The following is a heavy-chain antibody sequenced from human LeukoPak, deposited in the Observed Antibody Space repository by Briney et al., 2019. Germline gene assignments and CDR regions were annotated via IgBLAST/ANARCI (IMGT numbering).Heavy chain of an antibody. CDR2: ISHSGST. J-gene: IGHJ5*02. D-gene: IGHD3-22*01. CDR1: GGSFSGYY. V-gene: IGHV4-34*01. CDR3: ARDIRVPDSSGFPDFWFDP. Sequence: SETLSLTCAVYGGSFSGYYWSWIRQPPGKGLEWIGEISHSGSTNYNPSLKSRVTISVDTSKNQFSLKLSSMTAADTAVYYCARDIRVPDSSGFPDFWFDPWGQGTLVTVSS.